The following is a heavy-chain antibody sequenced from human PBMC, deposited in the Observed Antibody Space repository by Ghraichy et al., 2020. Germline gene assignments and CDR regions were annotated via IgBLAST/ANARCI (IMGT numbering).Heavy chain of an antibody. V-gene: IGHV3-48*02. J-gene: IGHJ6*03. CDR3: ASRYCSSTSCHYMDV. CDR1: GFNFNTYG. D-gene: IGHD2-2*01. Sequence: LSLTCAASGFNFNTYGMNWVRQAPGKGLEWISHISSRSDTFYADSVKGRFTISRDNAKDSLYLQMNSLRDEDTAVYYCASRYCSSTSCHYMDVWGKRTTVTVSS. CDR2: ISSRSDT.